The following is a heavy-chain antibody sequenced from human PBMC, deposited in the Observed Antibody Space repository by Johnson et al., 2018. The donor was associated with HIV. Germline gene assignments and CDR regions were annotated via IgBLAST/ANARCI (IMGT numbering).Heavy chain of an antibody. CDR3: ARELPSYDILTGPGAFDI. CDR1: GFTFSSYG. V-gene: IGHV3-33*01. D-gene: IGHD3-9*01. Sequence: QVLLVESGGGLVHPGGSLRLSCAASGFTFSSYGMHWVRQAPGKGLEWVAVIWYDGSNKYYADSVKGRFTISRDNSKNTLYLQMNSRRAEDTAVYYCARELPSYDILTGPGAFDIWGQGTMVTVSS. CDR2: IWYDGSNK. J-gene: IGHJ3*02.